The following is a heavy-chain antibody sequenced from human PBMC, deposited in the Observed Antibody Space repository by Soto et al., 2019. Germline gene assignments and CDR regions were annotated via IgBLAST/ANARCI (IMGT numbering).Heavy chain of an antibody. Sequence: RVSRRGAEERVANFGLGWFCQIGGKGQERMVIIYPSASDSRYSPSFQGQVTISADKSISTAYLQWSSLKASDTAMYYCARLHVASYCDSSGPHDAFDIWGQRTMGTVSS. D-gene: IGHD3-22*01. V-gene: IGHV5-51*01. J-gene: IGHJ3*02. CDR3: ARLHVASYCDSSGPHDAFDI. CDR1: EERVANFG. CDR2: IYPSASDS.